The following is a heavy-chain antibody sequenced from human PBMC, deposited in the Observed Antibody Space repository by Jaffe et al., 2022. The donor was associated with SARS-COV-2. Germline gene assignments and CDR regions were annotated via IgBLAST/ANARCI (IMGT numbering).Heavy chain of an antibody. D-gene: IGHD2-2*02. J-gene: IGHJ6*02. CDR1: GFTFSSYG. CDR2: ISYDGSNK. CDR3: AKDGVSVEVPAAIQEEGSYYYYGMDV. V-gene: IGHV3-30*18. Sequence: QVQLVESGGGVVQPGRSLRLSCAASGFTFSSYGMHWVRQAPGKGLEWVAVISYDGSNKYYADSVKGRFTISRDNSKNTLYLQMNSLRAEDTAVYYCAKDGVSVEVPAAIQEEGSYYYYGMDVWGQGTTVTVSS.